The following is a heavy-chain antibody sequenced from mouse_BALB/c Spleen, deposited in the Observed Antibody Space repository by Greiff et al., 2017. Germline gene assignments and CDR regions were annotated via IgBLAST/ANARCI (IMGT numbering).Heavy chain of an antibody. CDR1: GFSLTSYG. CDR2: IWAGGST. J-gene: IGHJ4*01. CDR3: AREYGNFAMDY. Sequence: VKLMESGPGLVAPSQSLSITCTVSGFSLTSYGVHWVRQPPGKGLEWLGVIWAGGSTNYNSALMSRLSISKDNSKSQVFLKMNSLQTDDTAMYYCAREYGNFAMDYWGQGTSVPVSS. V-gene: IGHV2-9*02. D-gene: IGHD2-10*02.